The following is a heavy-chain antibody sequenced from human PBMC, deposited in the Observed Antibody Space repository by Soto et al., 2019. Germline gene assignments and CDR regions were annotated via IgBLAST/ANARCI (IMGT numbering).Heavy chain of an antibody. Sequence: QVQLVQSGAEGKKPGSSVKVSCTASGGSFSSYAINWLRQAPGHGLEWMGGIIPAFGTAKYAQKFQGRVTITADESTSTGYRELPSLRSEDTAVYYCASGASHYYDSSGYPTYFDYWGQGTLVTVSS. CDR1: GGSFSSYA. V-gene: IGHV1-69*01. CDR3: ASGASHYYDSSGYPTYFDY. CDR2: IIPAFGTA. D-gene: IGHD3-22*01. J-gene: IGHJ4*02.